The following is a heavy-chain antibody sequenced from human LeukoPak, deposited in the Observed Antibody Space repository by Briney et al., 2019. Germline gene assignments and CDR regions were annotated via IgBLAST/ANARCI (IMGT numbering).Heavy chain of an antibody. J-gene: IGHJ6*03. Sequence: PSETLSLTCTVSGGSISSSSYYWSWIRQPAGKGLEWIGRIYTSGSTNYNPSLKSRVTISVDTSKNQFSLKLSSVTAADTAVYYCARDRGSGSGSYYHRYYYYMDVWGKGTTVTISS. CDR3: ARDRGSGSGSYYHRYYYYMDV. V-gene: IGHV4-61*02. CDR2: IYTSGST. D-gene: IGHD3-10*01. CDR1: GGSISSSSYY.